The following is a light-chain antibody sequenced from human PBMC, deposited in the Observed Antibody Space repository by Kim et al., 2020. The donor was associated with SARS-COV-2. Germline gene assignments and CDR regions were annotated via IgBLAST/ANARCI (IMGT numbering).Light chain of an antibody. V-gene: IGLV3-21*04. CDR3: QVWDSSSDRWV. Sequence: PGKTARITCGGNNIGSKSVHWYQQKPGQAPGLVIYYDSDRPSGIPERFSGSNSGNTATLTISRVEAGDEADYYCQVWDSSSDRWVFGGGTQLDRP. CDR2: YDS. J-gene: IGLJ3*02. CDR1: NIGSKS.